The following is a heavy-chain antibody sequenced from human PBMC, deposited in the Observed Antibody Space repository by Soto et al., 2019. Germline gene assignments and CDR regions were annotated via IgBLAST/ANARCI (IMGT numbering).Heavy chain of an antibody. CDR2: IIPIFGTA. CDR1: GGTFSSYA. V-gene: IGHV1-69*13. D-gene: IGHD3-3*01. CDR3: ARDGVYYDFWSGYYTDYYFDY. Sequence: SVKVSWKASGGTFSSYAISWVRQAPGQGLEWMGGIIPIFGTANYAQKFQGRVTITADESTSTAYMELSSLRSEDTAVYYCARDGVYYDFWSGYYTDYYFDYWGQGTLVTVSS. J-gene: IGHJ4*02.